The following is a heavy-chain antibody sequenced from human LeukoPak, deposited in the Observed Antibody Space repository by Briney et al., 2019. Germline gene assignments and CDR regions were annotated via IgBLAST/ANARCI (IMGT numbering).Heavy chain of an antibody. V-gene: IGHV3-23*01. CDR3: AKGGRSSGFDH. J-gene: IGHJ4*02. CDR2: TSGSGDST. CDR1: GFTFSGSP. D-gene: IGHD2-15*01. Sequence: GGSLRLSSAASGFTFSGSPMSWVRQTPGKGLEWVSTTSGSGDSTYYADSVKGRFTISRDNSKNTLYLQMNSLRAEDTAVYYRAKGGRSSGFDHWGLGALVTVSS.